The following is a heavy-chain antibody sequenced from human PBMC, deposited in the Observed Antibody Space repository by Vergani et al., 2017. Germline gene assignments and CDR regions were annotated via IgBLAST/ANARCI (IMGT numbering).Heavy chain of an antibody. CDR2: INHSGST. D-gene: IGHD3-10*01. J-gene: IGHJ4*02. CDR1: GGSFSGYY. Sequence: QVQLQQWGAGLLKPSETLSLTCAVYGGSFSGYYWSWIRQPPGKGLEWIGEINHSGSTNYNPSLKSRVTISVATSKNQFSLKLSSVTAADTAVYYCARSYYGSGSYFDYWGQGTLVTVSS. CDR3: ARSYYGSGSYFDY. V-gene: IGHV4-34*01.